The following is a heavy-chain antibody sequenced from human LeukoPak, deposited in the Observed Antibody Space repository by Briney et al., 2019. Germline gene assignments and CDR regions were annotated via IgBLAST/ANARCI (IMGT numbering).Heavy chain of an antibody. CDR1: VGSFSGYY. CDR2: INHSGST. D-gene: IGHD3-10*01. J-gene: IGHJ6*03. V-gene: IGHV4-34*01. Sequence: SETLSLTCAVYVGSFSGYYWSRIRQPPGKGLEWIGEINHSGSTNYNSSLKSRVTISVDTSKNQFSLKLSSVTAADTAVYYCARGYYGSGSHCCHMDVWGKGTTITVS. CDR3: ARGYYGSGSHCCHMDV.